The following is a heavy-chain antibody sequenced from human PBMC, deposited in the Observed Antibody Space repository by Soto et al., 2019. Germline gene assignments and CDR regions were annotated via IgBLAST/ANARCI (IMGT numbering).Heavy chain of an antibody. CDR2: IIPIFGTA. D-gene: IGHD6-19*01. V-gene: IGHV1-69*13. Sequence: SVKLCCEASGVTFSSYAISWVRHAPGQGLEWMGGIIPIFGTANYAQKFQGRVTITADESTSTAYMELSSLRSEDTAVYYCARDPWVSGWYYYYGMDVWGQGTTVTVSS. CDR1: GVTFSSYA. J-gene: IGHJ6*02. CDR3: ARDPWVSGWYYYYGMDV.